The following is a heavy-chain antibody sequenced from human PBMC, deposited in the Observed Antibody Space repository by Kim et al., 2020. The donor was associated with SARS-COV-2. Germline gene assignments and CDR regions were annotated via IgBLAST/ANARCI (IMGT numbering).Heavy chain of an antibody. V-gene: IGHV4-59*08. CDR3: AGLWGTNGYWYFDL. CDR1: GGSISRYY. J-gene: IGHJ2*01. Sequence: SETLSLTCTVSGGSISRYYWSWIRQPPGKGLEWIGYMYYSGSTNYNPSLKSRVTISVDTSKNQFSLNLRSVTAADTAVYYCAGLWGTNGYWYFDLWGRGTLVTVSS. CDR2: MYYSGST. D-gene: IGHD2-8*01.